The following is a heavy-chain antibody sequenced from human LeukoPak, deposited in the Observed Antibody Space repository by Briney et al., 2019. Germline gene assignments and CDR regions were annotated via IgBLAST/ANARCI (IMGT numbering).Heavy chain of an antibody. J-gene: IGHJ4*02. V-gene: IGHV1-2*02. D-gene: IGHD5-18*01. CDR1: GYTFTSYD. CDR3: ARGGTAMAPDY. CDR2: MNPNSGGT. Sequence: ASVKVSCKASGYTFTSYDINWVRQATGQGLEWMGWMNPNSGGTNYAQKFQGRVTMTRDTSISTAYMELSRLRSDDTAVYYCARGGTAMAPDYWGQGTLVTVSS.